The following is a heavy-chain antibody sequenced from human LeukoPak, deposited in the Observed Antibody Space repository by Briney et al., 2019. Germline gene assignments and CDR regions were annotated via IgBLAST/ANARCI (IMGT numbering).Heavy chain of an antibody. V-gene: IGHV5-51*01. D-gene: IGHD2-15*01. J-gene: IGHJ2*01. Sequence: PGESLKISCKGSGYSFTSYWIGWVRQMPGKGLEWMGIIYPGDSDTRYSPSFQGQVTISADKSISTAYLQWSSLKASDTAMYYCARLDCSGGSCYQGENYYWYFDLWGRGTLVTVSS. CDR1: GYSFTSYW. CDR2: IYPGDSDT. CDR3: ARLDCSGGSCYQGENYYWYFDL.